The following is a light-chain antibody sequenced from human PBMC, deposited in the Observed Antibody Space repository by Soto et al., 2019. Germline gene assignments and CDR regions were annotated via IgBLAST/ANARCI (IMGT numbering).Light chain of an antibody. V-gene: IGKV1-12*01. CDR2: AAS. CDR3: QQSYSTPWT. J-gene: IGKJ1*01. CDR1: QGISSW. Sequence: PSSVSASVGDRVTITCRASQGISSWLAWYQKKPGEAPKLLIYAASSLQSGVPSRFSGSGSGTDFTLTISSLQPEDFATYYCQQSYSTPWTFGQGTKVDI.